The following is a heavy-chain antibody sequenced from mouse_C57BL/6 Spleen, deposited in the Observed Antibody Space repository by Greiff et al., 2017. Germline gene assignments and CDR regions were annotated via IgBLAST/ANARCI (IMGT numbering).Heavy chain of an antibody. D-gene: IGHD2-1*01. CDR1: GYTFTDYN. CDR3: ARSLIYYGKGDWFAY. J-gene: IGHJ3*01. CDR2: INPNNGGT. V-gene: IGHV1-18*01. Sequence: EVQLQQSGPELVKPGASVKIPCKASGYTFTDYNMDWVKQSHGKSLEWIGDINPNNGGTIDNQNFKGKATLTVDKSSSTAYMGLRSLTSEDTAGYCCARSLIYYGKGDWFAYWGQGTLVTVSA.